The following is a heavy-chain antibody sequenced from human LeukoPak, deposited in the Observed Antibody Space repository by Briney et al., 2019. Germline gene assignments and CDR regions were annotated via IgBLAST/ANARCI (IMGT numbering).Heavy chain of an antibody. CDR3: ASITIFGVVTTYAFDI. V-gene: IGHV4-61*02. CDR2: IYTSGSA. CDR1: GGSISSGSYY. Sequence: SQTLSLTCTVSGGSISSGSYYWSWIRQPAGKGLEWIGRIYTSGSANYNPSLKSRVTISVDTSKNQFSLKLSSVTAADTAVYYCASITIFGVVTTYAFDIWGQGTMVTVSS. D-gene: IGHD3-3*01. J-gene: IGHJ3*02.